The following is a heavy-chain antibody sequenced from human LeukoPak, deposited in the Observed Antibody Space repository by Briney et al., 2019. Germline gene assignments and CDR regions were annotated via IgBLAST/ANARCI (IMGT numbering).Heavy chain of an antibody. V-gene: IGHV3-23*01. J-gene: IGHJ5*02. D-gene: IGHD3-10*01. CDR1: GFTFSSYG. CDR3: AKDNQYYYGSGSCFDP. CDR2: ISGSGGST. Sequence: HPGGSLRLSCAASGFTFSSYGMHWVRQAPGKGLEWVSAISGSGGSTYYADSVKGRFAISRDNSKNTLYLQMNSLRAEDTAVYYCAKDNQYYYGSGSCFDPWGQGTLVTVSS.